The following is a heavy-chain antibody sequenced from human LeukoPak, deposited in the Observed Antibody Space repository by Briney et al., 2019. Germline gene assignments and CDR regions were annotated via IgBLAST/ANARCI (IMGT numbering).Heavy chain of an antibody. J-gene: IGHJ3*02. CDR3: AREILRFDI. CDR1: GYTFTSYS. CDR2: INTDSGNP. Sequence: ASVKVSCKASGYTFTSYSMNWVRQAPGQGLEWMGWINTDSGNPTYAQGFTGRFVFSLDSSVSTAYLQISNLMPEDTAKYYCAREILRFDIWGQGTMVIVSS. V-gene: IGHV7-4-1*02.